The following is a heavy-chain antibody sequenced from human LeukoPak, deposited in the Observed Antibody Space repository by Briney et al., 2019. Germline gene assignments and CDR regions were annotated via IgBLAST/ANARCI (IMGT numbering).Heavy chain of an antibody. Sequence: KPSETLSLTCAVSGGSISSGSYSWSWLRQPPGKGLEWLGYIYLSGRTYYNPSLQTRVTISVDRSKNQFSLRLSSAAAADTAVYYCARGGGEEFGEYDVFDYWGQGTLVTVSS. J-gene: IGHJ4*02. CDR2: IYLSGRT. CDR1: GGSISSGSYS. D-gene: IGHD3-10*01. CDR3: ARGGGEEFGEYDVFDY. V-gene: IGHV4-30-2*01.